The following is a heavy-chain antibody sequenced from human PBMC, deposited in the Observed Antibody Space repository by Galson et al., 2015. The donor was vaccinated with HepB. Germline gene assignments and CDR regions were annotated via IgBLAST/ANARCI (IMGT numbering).Heavy chain of an antibody. D-gene: IGHD6-19*01. V-gene: IGHV3-30-3*01. CDR3: ARGNKGTAVAGTEDY. CDR2: ISYDGSNK. Sequence: SLRLSCAASGFTFSGYAMHWVRQAPGKGLEWVAVISYDGSNKYYADSVKGRFTISRDNSKNTLYLQMNSLRAEDTAVYYCARGNKGTAVAGTEDYWGQGTLVTVSS. J-gene: IGHJ4*02. CDR1: GFTFSGYA.